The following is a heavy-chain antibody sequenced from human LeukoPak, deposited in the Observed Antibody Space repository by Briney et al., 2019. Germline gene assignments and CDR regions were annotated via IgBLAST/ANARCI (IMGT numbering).Heavy chain of an antibody. J-gene: IGHJ4*02. CDR1: GYTFTSYY. CDR2: INPSGGST. V-gene: IGHV1-46*01. Sequence: GASVKVSCKASGYTFTSYYMHWVRQAPGQGLEWMGIINPSGGSTSYAQKFQGRVTITADESTSTAYMELSSLRSEDMAVYYCVRDGSYYDSRGYYYLYWGQGTLVTVSS. D-gene: IGHD3-22*01. CDR3: VRDGSYYDSRGYYYLY.